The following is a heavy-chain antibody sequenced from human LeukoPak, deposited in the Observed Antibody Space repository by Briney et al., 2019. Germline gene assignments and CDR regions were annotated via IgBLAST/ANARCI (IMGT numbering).Heavy chain of an antibody. CDR1: GFTFSSYA. Sequence: PGGSLRLSCAASGFTFSSYAMSWVRQAPGKGLEWISDISGSGPYTFHTDSVKGRFTISRDSSKNTLYLQMNSLRAEDTALYYCAKHGYCSGISCFFDFWGQGTLVTVSS. V-gene: IGHV3-23*01. CDR2: ISGSGPYT. CDR3: AKHGYCSGISCFFDF. D-gene: IGHD2-2*03. J-gene: IGHJ4*02.